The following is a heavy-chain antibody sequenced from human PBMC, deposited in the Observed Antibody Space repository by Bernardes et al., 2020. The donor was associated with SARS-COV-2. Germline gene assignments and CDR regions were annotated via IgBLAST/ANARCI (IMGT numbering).Heavy chain of an antibody. J-gene: IGHJ4*02. D-gene: IGHD6-13*01. CDR2: IYYGGIT. Sequence: SETLSLTCTVSGGSINSGAYYWDWIRQPPGKGLEFIGNIYYGGITFYNPSLRSRVTISVDTSKNQFSLKLSSVTAADTAVYYCAGLPARVAAATGPNWGQGTLVTVSS. CDR3: AGLPARVAAATGPN. CDR1: GGSINSGAYY. V-gene: IGHV4-39*01.